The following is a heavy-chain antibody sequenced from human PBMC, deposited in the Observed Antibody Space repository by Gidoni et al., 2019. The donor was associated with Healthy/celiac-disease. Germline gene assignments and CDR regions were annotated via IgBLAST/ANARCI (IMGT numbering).Heavy chain of an antibody. V-gene: IGHV1-24*01. J-gene: IGHJ5*02. Sequence: QVQLVQSGAEVTTPGASVKVSCKVSGYTLTELSLHWVRPAPGKGLEWMGGFDPEDGETIYAQKFQGRVTMTEDTSTDTAYMELSSLRSEDTAVYYCATDNLYCSGGSCYHNWFDPWGQGTLVTVSS. CDR2: FDPEDGET. D-gene: IGHD2-15*01. CDR3: ATDNLYCSGGSCYHNWFDP. CDR1: GYTLTELS.